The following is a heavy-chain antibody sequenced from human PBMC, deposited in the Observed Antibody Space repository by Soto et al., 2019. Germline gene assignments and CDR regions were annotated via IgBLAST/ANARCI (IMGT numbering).Heavy chain of an antibody. V-gene: IGHV4-34*01. D-gene: IGHD3-9*01. CDR3: ARGLQYYDILTGYYDDAFDI. Sequence: SETLSLTCAVYGGSFSGYYWSWIRQPPGKGLEWIGEINHSGSTNYNPSLKSRVTISVDTSKNQFSLKLSSVTAADTAVYYCARGLQYYDILTGYYDDAFDIWGQGEMVTVSS. CDR2: INHSGST. J-gene: IGHJ3*02. CDR1: GGSFSGYY.